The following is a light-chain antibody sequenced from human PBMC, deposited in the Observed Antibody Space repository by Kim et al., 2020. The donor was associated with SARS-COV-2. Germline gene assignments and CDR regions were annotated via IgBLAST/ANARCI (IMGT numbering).Light chain of an antibody. CDR2: DAS. CDR3: QQYDNLPPSLT. Sequence: SVGDRVTITCQASQDISNYLNWYQQKPGKAPKLLIYDASNLETGVPSRFSGSGSGTDFTFTISSLQPEDIATYYCQQYDNLPPSLTFGGGTKVEIK. V-gene: IGKV1-33*01. CDR1: QDISNY. J-gene: IGKJ4*01.